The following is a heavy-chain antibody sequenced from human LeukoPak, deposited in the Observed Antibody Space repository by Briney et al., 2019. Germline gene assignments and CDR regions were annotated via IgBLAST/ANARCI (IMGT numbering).Heavy chain of an antibody. CDR3: ARAPGEGWFDP. D-gene: IGHD4-17*01. V-gene: IGHV3-7*01. J-gene: IGHJ5*02. CDR1: GFTFSSYW. Sequence: GGSLRLSCAASGFTFSSYWMSWVRQAPGRGLEWVASIKQDGSEKYYVDSVKGRFTISRDNAKNSLYLQMNSLRAEDTALYYCARAPGEGWFDPWGQGTLVTVSS. CDR2: IKQDGSEK.